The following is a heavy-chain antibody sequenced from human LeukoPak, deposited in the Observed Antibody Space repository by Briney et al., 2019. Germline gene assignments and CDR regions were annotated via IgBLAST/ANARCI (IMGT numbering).Heavy chain of an antibody. CDR1: GFTFSSYA. CDR3: AKGAYTAMVNHFDY. J-gene: IGHJ4*02. Sequence: GGSLRLSCAASGFTFSSYAMSWVRQAPGKGLEWVSYISSSGSTIYYADSVKGRSTISRDNAKNSLYLQMNSLRAEDTAVYYCAKGAYTAMVNHFDYWGQGTLVTVSS. V-gene: IGHV3-48*04. D-gene: IGHD5-18*01. CDR2: ISSSGSTI.